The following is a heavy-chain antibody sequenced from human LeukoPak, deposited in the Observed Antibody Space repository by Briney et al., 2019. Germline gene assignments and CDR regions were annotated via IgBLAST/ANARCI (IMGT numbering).Heavy chain of an antibody. CDR2: IYYSGTT. J-gene: IGHJ4*02. CDR1: GGSIRSSIHY. Sequence: PSDTLYVTCTVSGGSIRSSIHYWGWIRQPPGKRLEWIGNIYYSGTTYYNHFMMTRVTISVDTSKNQFALKLSSVTAADTAVYYCARHSRTKPRFFDYWGQGTLVTVSS. CDR3: ARHSRTKPRFFDY. V-gene: IGHV4-39*01. D-gene: IGHD1-14*01.